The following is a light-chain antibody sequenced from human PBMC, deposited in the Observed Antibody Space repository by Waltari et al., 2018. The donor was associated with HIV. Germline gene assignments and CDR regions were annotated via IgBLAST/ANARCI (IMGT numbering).Light chain of an antibody. CDR3: QQSCSTPPVT. J-gene: IGKJ1*01. Sequence: EIVLTQSPGTLSLSPGERATLSCRSSQSVSSSYLAWYQQEPGQAPRLLIYAASRRATGIPDRFSGSGSGTDFTLTISSLQPDDFATYYCQQSCSTPPVTFGQGTKVEIK. V-gene: IGKV3-20*01. CDR1: QSVSSSY. CDR2: AAS.